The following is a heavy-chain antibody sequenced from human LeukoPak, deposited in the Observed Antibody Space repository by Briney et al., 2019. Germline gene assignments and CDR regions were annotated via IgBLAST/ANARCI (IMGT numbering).Heavy chain of an antibody. J-gene: IGHJ3*02. CDR2: ISISSSYI. V-gene: IGHV3-21*01. CDR1: GFTFSSYN. CDR3: AAEVVSAARRASDI. D-gene: IGHD2-21*02. Sequence: GGSLRLSCAASGFTFSSYNMNWVRQAPGKGLEWVSSISISSSYIYYADSVKGRFTISRDNAKNSLYLQMNSLRAEDTAVYYCAAEVVSAARRASDIWGQGTMVTVSS.